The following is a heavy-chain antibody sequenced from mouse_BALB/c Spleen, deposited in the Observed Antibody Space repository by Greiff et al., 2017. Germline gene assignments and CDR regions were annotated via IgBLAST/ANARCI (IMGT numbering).Heavy chain of an antibody. CDR2: ISYSGST. CDR1: GYSITSDYA. Sequence: EVMLVESGPGLVKPSQSLSLTCTVTGYSITSDYAWNWLRQFPGNKLEWMGYISYSGSTSYNPSLKSRISITRDTSKNQFFLQLNSVTTEDTATYYCARRDYGSSPFAYWGQGTLVTVSA. CDR3: ARRDYGSSPFAY. J-gene: IGHJ3*01. D-gene: IGHD1-1*01. V-gene: IGHV3-2*02.